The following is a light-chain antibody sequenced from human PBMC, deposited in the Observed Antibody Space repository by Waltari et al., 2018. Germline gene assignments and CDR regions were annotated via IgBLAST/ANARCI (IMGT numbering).Light chain of an antibody. J-gene: IGKJ4*01. CDR2: DAS. Sequence: EIVLTQSPDTPSLSPGERATLPGRASQSVGNYLAWYQQKPGQAPRLLIYDASNRATGIPARFSGSGSGTDFTLTISSLEPEDFAVYYCQQRSNWSPALTFGGGTKVEIK. CDR3: QQRSNWSPALT. V-gene: IGKV3-11*01. CDR1: QSVGNY.